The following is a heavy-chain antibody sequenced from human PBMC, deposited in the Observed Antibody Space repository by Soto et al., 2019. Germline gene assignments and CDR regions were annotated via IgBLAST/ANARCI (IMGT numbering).Heavy chain of an antibody. J-gene: IGHJ4*02. CDR2: ISYDGSNK. CDR1: GFTFSSYA. Sequence: QVQLVESGGGVVQPGRSLRLSCAASGFTFSSYAMHWVRQAPGKGLEWVAFISYDGSNKYYADSVKGLFTISRDTSKNTLYLQMNSLRAEDTAVFYCARESPDYYFDYWGQGTLVTVSS. V-gene: IGHV3-30-3*01. CDR3: ARESPDYYFDY.